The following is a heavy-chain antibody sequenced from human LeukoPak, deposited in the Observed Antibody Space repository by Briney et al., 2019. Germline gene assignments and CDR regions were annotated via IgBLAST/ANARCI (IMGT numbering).Heavy chain of an antibody. CDR3: ARVYCSSTSCKSYYYYYMDV. CDR1: GYSFTSYW. J-gene: IGHJ6*03. V-gene: IGHV5-51*01. D-gene: IGHD2-2*01. Sequence: GESLKISCKGSGYSFTSYWIGWVRQMPGKGLEWMGIIYPGDSDTRYSPSFQGQVTISADKSISTAYLQWSSLKASDTAMYYCARVYCSSTSCKSYYYYYMDVWGKGTTVTVSS. CDR2: IYPGDSDT.